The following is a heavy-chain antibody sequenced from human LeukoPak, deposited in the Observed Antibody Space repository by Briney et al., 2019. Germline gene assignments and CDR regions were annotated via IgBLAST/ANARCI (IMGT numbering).Heavy chain of an antibody. CDR3: ARDQVVVVPAAHPQGGYYYYGMDV. CDR2: ISSSSSYI. V-gene: IGHV3-21*01. D-gene: IGHD2-2*01. J-gene: IGHJ6*02. Sequence: TGGSLRLSCAASGFTFSSYSMNWVRQAPGKGLEWVSSISSSSSYIYYADSVKGRFTISRDNAKNSLYLQMNSLRAEDTAVYYCARDQVVVVPAAHPQGGYYYYGMDVWGQGTTVTVSS. CDR1: GFTFSSYS.